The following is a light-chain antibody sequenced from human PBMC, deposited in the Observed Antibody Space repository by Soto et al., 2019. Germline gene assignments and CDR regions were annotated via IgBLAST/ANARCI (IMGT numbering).Light chain of an antibody. V-gene: IGKV3-20*01. J-gene: IGKJ2*01. CDR2: GAS. Sequence: EIVLTQSPGTLSLSPGEIATLSCRASQSVSSSYLAWYQQKPGQAPRLLIYGASSRATGIPDRFSGSGSGTDFTLTISRLEPEDFAVYFCQQYGNSPPNTFGQGTKVEIK. CDR3: QQYGNSPPNT. CDR1: QSVSSSY.